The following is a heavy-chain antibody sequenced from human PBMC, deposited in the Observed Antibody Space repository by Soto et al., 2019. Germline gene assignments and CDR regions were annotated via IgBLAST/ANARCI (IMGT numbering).Heavy chain of an antibody. D-gene: IGHD1-1*01. CDR3: AISICNTNACDAPAS. Sequence: GGSLRLSCAASGFTFSVYTMSWVRQAPGKGLEWISSISASGGRPSYADSVQGRFIISRDNPMNTVYLQMSSLRAEDTAIYYCAISICNTNACDAPASWGQGTRVPVSS. CDR1: GFTFSVYT. V-gene: IGHV3-23*01. CDR2: ISASGGRP. J-gene: IGHJ5*01.